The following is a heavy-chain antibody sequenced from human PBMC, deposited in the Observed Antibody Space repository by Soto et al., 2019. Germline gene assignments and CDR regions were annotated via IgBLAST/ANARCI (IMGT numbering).Heavy chain of an antibody. CDR3: ARRRCSFGSYDPNTAPIDS. Sequence: GESLKISCKGSGYSFTSYWIGWVRQMPGKGLEWMGIIYPGDSDTRYSPSFQGQVTISADKSISTAYLQWSSLKASDTAMYYCARRRCSFGSYDPNTAPIDSLCQRTVVPISS. V-gene: IGHV5-51*01. CDR1: GYSFTSYW. J-gene: IGHJ5*01. D-gene: IGHD2-15*01. CDR2: IYPGDSDT.